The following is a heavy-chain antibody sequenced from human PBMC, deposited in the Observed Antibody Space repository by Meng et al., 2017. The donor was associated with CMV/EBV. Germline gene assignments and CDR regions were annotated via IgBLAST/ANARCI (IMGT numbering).Heavy chain of an antibody. CDR3: ALAEYSSSLFDY. D-gene: IGHD6-13*01. Sequence: QVQLGQSGTQSQKPVASVKVSCKASRYTFTSYYMHWVRQAPGQGLEWMTIINPSGGSTSYAQKFQGRVTMTRDTSTSTVYMELSSLRSEDTAVYYCALAEYSSSLFDYWGQGTLVTVSS. CDR2: INPSGGST. V-gene: IGHV1-46*01. J-gene: IGHJ4*02. CDR1: RYTFTSYY.